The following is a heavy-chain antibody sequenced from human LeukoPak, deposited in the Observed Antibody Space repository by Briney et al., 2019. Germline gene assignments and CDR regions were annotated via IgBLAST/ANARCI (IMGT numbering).Heavy chain of an antibody. D-gene: IGHD4-17*01. CDR1: GYTFTSYG. CDR3: ARLVDYGDYHIPFDY. Sequence: GASVKVPCKASGYTFTSYGISWVRQATGQGLEWMGWMNPNSGNTGYAQKFQGRVTMTRNTSISTAYMELSSLRSDDTAVYYCARLVDYGDYHIPFDYWGQGTLVTVSS. V-gene: IGHV1-8*02. CDR2: MNPNSGNT. J-gene: IGHJ4*02.